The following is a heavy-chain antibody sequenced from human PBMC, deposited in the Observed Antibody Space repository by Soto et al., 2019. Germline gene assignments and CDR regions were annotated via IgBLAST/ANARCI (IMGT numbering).Heavy chain of an antibody. D-gene: IGHD3-3*01. V-gene: IGHV4-59*01. CDR3: ERVRTYCGDWSSSYAFSYDLDA. J-gene: IGHJ6*02. Sequence: PSETLSLTCTVSGDSMNRYYWTWIRQPPGTGLEWIGYIYDSGSSNYNPSVQSRVTISIDTSKNQFSLKLSYVTARDTAMSYCERVRTYCGDWSSSYAFSYDLDAWGPGTTVTVSS. CDR1: GDSMNRYY. CDR2: IYDSGSS.